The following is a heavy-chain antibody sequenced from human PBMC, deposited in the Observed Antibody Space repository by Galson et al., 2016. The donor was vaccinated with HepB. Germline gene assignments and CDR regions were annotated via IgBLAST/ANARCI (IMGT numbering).Heavy chain of an antibody. CDR2: IYYRGTT. CDR1: GGSISSNIYL. CDR3: ARLVHGGTFFDS. Sequence: ETLSLTCTVSGGSISSNIYLWAWVRQPPGKGLEWIGTIYYRGTTYYNPSLKSRLTMDVDTPKNQFSLKLSSVTAADTSVYYCARLVHGGTFFDSWGQGTLVTVSS. J-gene: IGHJ4*02. D-gene: IGHD1-14*01. V-gene: IGHV4-39*01.